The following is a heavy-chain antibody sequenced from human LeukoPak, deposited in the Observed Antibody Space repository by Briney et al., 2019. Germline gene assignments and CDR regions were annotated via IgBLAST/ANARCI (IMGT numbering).Heavy chain of an antibody. D-gene: IGHD2-2*01. J-gene: IGHJ4*02. Sequence: ASVKVSCKASGYTFTSYGISRVRQAPGQGLEWMGWISAYNGNTNYAQKLQGRVTMTTDTSTSTAYMELRSLRSDDTAVYYCARDSIVVVPAALLYWGQGTLVTVSS. CDR3: ARDSIVVVPAALLY. V-gene: IGHV1-18*01. CDR2: ISAYNGNT. CDR1: GYTFTSYG.